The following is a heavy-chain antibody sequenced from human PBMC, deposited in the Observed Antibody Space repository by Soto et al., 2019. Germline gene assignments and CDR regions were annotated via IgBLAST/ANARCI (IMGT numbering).Heavy chain of an antibody. CDR3: ARGRGAAADYFDF. CDR1: GFTFSDYY. CDR2: ISSSTSHT. V-gene: IGHV3-11*05. D-gene: IGHD6-13*01. Sequence: QVQLVESGGGLVQPGGSLRLSCAVSGFTFSDYYMTWIRQAPGKGLEWVAYISSSTSHTNYADSVKGRCTISRDNAKNSLFLQMNSLRAEDTAVYYCARGRGAAADYFDFWGQGTLVTVSS. J-gene: IGHJ4*02.